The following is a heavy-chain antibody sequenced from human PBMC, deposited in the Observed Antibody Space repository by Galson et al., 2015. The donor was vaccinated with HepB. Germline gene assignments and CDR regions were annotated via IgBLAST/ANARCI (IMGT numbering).Heavy chain of an antibody. J-gene: IGHJ6*02. CDR3: ARDIRGSFGSGTPARPPLGYAMDV. V-gene: IGHV1-3*01. CDR1: GYTFSGYA. D-gene: IGHD3-10*01. CDR2: ISPGNGNT. Sequence: SVKVSCKASGYTFSGYAIHWVRQAPGQSLEWMGWISPGNGNTKYSQKLQGRVTFTRDTSASTAYMELSSLRSEDTAVYYCARDIRGSFGSGTPARPPLGYAMDVWGQGTTVTVSS.